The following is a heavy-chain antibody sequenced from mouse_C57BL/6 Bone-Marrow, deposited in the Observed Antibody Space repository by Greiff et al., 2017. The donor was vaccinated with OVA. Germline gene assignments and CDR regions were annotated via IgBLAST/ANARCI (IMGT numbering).Heavy chain of an antibody. CDR1: GYTFTSYW. CDR3: ARGWYPYYYAMDY. D-gene: IGHD2-1*01. CDR2: IDPSDSYT. Sequence: VQLQQPGAELVMPGASVKLSCKASGYTFTSYWMHWVKPRPGQGLEWIGEIDPSDSYTNYNQKLKGKSTLTVDKSSSTAYMQLSSLTSEDSAVYYCARGWYPYYYAMDYWGQGTSVTVSS. J-gene: IGHJ4*01. V-gene: IGHV1-69*01.